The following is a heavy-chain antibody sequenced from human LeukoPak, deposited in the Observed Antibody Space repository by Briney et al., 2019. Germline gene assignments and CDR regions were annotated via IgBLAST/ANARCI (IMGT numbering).Heavy chain of an antibody. V-gene: IGHV4-59*08. CDR1: SGSISRYY. J-gene: IGHJ4*02. D-gene: IGHD3-22*01. Sequence: PSETLSLTCTISSGSISRYYWSWIRQPPGKGLEWIGYIYYSGSANYNPSLKSRVTISVDTSKNQFSLKLSSVTAADTAVYYCARHSGHYYDSSGPLDYWGQGTLVTVSS. CDR3: ARHSGHYYDSSGPLDY. CDR2: IYYSGSA.